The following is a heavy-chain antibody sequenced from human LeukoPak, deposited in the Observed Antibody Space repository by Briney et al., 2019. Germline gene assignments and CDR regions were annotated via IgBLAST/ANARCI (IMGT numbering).Heavy chain of an antibody. J-gene: IGHJ4*02. CDR3: ARGDGSYPDY. Sequence: SVKVSCKASGGTFSSYAISWVRQAPGQGLEWMGGIIPIFGTANYAQKFQGRVTITADESTSAAYMELRSLRSDDTAVYYCARGDGSYPDYWGQGTLVTVSS. CDR2: IIPIFGTA. V-gene: IGHV1-69*13. D-gene: IGHD1-26*01. CDR1: GGTFSSYA.